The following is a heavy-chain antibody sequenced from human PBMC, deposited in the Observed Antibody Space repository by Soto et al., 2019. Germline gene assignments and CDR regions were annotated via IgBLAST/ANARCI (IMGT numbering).Heavy chain of an antibody. V-gene: IGHV1-69*01. CDR1: GGTFNSYA. J-gene: IGHJ3*01. CDR3: VRGTLTDDAFDV. CDR2: IMPTFGTT. Sequence: QVQLVQSGAEVKKPGSSVKVSCKPSGGTFNSYAISWVRQAPGQGLEWMGGIMPTFGTTSYAQKFQGRVTITADESTSTAYMELSSLRSEDTAVYYCVRGTLTDDAFDVWGQGTMVTVSS. D-gene: IGHD4-4*01.